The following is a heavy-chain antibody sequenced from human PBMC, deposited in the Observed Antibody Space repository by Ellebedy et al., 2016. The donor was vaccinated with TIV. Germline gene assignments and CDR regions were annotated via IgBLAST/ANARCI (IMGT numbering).Heavy chain of an antibody. CDR3: ASGYSYGFDY. V-gene: IGHV1-69*05. CDR2: IIPIFGTA. J-gene: IGHJ4*02. D-gene: IGHD5-18*01. Sequence: ASVKVSCKASGGTFSSYAISWVRQAPGQGLEWMGGIIPIFGTANYAQKFQGRVTITRNTSISTAYMELSSLRSEDTAVYYCASGYSYGFDYWGQGTLVTVSS. CDR1: GGTFSSYA.